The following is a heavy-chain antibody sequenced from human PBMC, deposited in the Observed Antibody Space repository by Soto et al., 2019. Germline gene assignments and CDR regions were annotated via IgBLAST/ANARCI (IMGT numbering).Heavy chain of an antibody. CDR3: ARGGSGGGMDV. J-gene: IGHJ6*02. D-gene: IGHD6-19*01. V-gene: IGHV3-33*01. Sequence: QVQLVESGGGVVQPGRSLRLSCAASGFTFSSYGMHWVRQAPGKGLEWVAVIWYDGSNKYYADSVKGRFTISRDNSKNTLYLQMNSRRAEDTAVYYCARGGSGGGMDVWGQGTTVTVSS. CDR2: IWYDGSNK. CDR1: GFTFSSYG.